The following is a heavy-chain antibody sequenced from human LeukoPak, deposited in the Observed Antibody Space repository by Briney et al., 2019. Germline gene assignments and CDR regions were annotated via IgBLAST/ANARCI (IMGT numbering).Heavy chain of an antibody. CDR3: ARDVGGGHSSPFDP. Sequence: SETLSLTCAVYGGSFSGYYWSWIRQPPGKGLEWIGEINHSGSTNYNPSLKSRVTISVDTSKNQFSPKLSSVTAADTAVYYCARDVGGGHSSPFDPWGQGTLVTVSS. J-gene: IGHJ5*02. D-gene: IGHD6-13*01. CDR1: GGSFSGYY. V-gene: IGHV4-34*01. CDR2: INHSGST.